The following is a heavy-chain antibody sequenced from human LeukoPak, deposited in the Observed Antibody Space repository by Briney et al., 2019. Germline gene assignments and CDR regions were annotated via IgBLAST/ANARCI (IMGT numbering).Heavy chain of an antibody. Sequence: GGSLRLSCAASGFTFSSYAMSWVRRAPGKGLEWVSAISGSGGSTYYADPVKGRFTISRDNSKNTLYLQMNSLRAEDTAVYYCAKGASWGWFGELSYIWGQGTLVTVSS. CDR2: ISGSGGST. CDR3: AKGASWGWFGELSYI. D-gene: IGHD3-10*01. CDR1: GFTFSSYA. J-gene: IGHJ4*02. V-gene: IGHV3-23*01.